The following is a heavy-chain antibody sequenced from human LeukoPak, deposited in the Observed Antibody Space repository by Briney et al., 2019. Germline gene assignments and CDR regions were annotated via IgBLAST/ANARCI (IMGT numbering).Heavy chain of an antibody. J-gene: IGHJ6*04. Sequence: PSETLSLTCAVYGGSFSGYYWSWIRQPPGKGLEWIGEINHSGSTNYNPSLKSRVTISVDTSKNQFSLKLSSVTAADTAVYYCARGRLSPMQRAEYGMDVWGKGTTVTVSS. D-gene: IGHD6-25*01. CDR1: GGSFSGYY. V-gene: IGHV4-34*01. CDR2: INHSGST. CDR3: ARGRLSPMQRAEYGMDV.